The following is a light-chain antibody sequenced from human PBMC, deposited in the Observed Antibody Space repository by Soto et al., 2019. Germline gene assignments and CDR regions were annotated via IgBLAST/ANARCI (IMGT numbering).Light chain of an antibody. CDR2: GAS. Sequence: EIVLTQSPGTLSLSPGERATLSCKASQSVSSNFLAWYQRKPGQAPRHLIYGASYRDTDIPYRFSGSGSGTDFTLPITRLEPEDCAVYYCQQYGTSPPTFGQGTKVEI. J-gene: IGKJ1*01. CDR3: QQYGTSPPT. CDR1: QSVSSNF. V-gene: IGKV3-20*01.